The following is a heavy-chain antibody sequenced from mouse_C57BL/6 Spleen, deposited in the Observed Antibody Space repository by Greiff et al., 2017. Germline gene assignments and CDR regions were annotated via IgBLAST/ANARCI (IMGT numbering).Heavy chain of an antibody. CDR2: IYPGDGDT. V-gene: IGHV1-80*01. CDR3: ARRGLAYFDY. D-gene: IGHD3-3*01. Sequence: QVHVKQSGAELVKPGASVKISCKASGYAFSSYWMNWVKQRPGKGLEWIGQIYPGDGDTNYNGKFKGKATLTADKSSSTAYMQLSSLTSEDSAVYFCARRGLAYFDYWGQGTTLTVSS. CDR1: GYAFSSYW. J-gene: IGHJ2*01.